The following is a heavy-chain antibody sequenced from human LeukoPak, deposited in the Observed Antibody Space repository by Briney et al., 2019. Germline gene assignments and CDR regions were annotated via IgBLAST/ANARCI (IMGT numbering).Heavy chain of an antibody. D-gene: IGHD3-3*01. Sequence: GGSLRLSCVVSGLTFRSQTMNWVRQAPGEGLEWVSYISSGSSTIYYADSVKGRFTISRDNSENALYLQMNSLRADDTAVYYCAKDRITIFGVVMDQWGQGTLVTVSS. V-gene: IGHV3-48*01. CDR3: AKDRITIFGVVMDQ. J-gene: IGHJ4*02. CDR1: GLTFRSQT. CDR2: ISSGSSTI.